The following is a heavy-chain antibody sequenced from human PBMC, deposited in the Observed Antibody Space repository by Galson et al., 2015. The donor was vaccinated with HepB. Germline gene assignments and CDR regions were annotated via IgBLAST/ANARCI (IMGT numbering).Heavy chain of an antibody. D-gene: IGHD3-10*01. Sequence: SVKVSCKASGYTFTGYYMHWMRQAPGQGLEWMGWINPNSGGTNYAQKFQGWVTMTRDTPISTAYMELSRLRSDDTAVYCCARGKSGSGSSPEIYWGQGTLVTVSS. CDR1: GYTFTGYY. CDR2: INPNSGGT. V-gene: IGHV1-2*04. CDR3: ARGKSGSGSSPEIY. J-gene: IGHJ4*02.